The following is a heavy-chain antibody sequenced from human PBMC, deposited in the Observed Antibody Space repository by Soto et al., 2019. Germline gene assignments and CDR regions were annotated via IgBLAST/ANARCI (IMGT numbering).Heavy chain of an antibody. J-gene: IGHJ5*02. CDR2: IYYSGST. D-gene: IGHD2-15*01. CDR3: ASTIGYCSGGSCYYWFDP. CDR1: GGSISSYY. V-gene: IGHV4-59*01. Sequence: SETLSLTCTVSGGSISSYYWSWIRQPPGKGLEWIGYIYYSGSTNYNPSLKSRVTISVDTSKNPFSLKLSSVTAADTAVYYCASTIGYCSGGSCYYWFDPWGQGTLVTVSS.